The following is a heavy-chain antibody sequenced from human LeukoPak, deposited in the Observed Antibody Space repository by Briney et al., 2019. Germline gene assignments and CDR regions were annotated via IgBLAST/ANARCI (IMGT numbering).Heavy chain of an antibody. J-gene: IGHJ4*02. Sequence: PSETLSLNCAVYGGSFSGYYWRWIRQPPGKGLEWIGEINHSGSTNYNPSLKSRVTISVDTSKNQFSLKLSSVTAADTAVYYCARKSVMSSGWYLGYWGQGTLVTVSS. D-gene: IGHD6-19*01. V-gene: IGHV4-34*01. CDR1: GGSFSGYY. CDR2: INHSGST. CDR3: ARKSVMSSGWYLGY.